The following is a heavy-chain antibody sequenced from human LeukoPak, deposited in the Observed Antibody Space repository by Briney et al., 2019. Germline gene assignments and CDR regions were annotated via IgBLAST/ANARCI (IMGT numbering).Heavy chain of an antibody. Sequence: ASVKVSCKASGYIFISYYIHWARQAPGQGLEWMGVINPSDGSTNYAQKYQDRVTMTRDTSTRTVYMQLSSLRSDDTAVYYCARDVAREFDYWGQGTLVTVSS. V-gene: IGHV1-46*01. CDR1: GYIFISYY. J-gene: IGHJ4*02. CDR2: INPSDGST. CDR3: ARDVAREFDY.